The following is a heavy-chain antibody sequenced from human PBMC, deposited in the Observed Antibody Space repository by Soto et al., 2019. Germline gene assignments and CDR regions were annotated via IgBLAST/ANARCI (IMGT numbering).Heavy chain of an antibody. CDR1: GGSISTYY. V-gene: IGHV4-59*01. Sequence: SETLSLTCTVSGGSISTYYWSWIRQPPGKGLEWVGYIYYSGSTKYNPSLRSRVTMSVDTSKNQFSLRLGSVTAADTAVYYCARGGGSYWYFDLWGRVTLGTLSP. J-gene: IGHJ2*01. CDR3: ARGGGSYWYFDL. CDR2: IYYSGST. D-gene: IGHD1-26*01.